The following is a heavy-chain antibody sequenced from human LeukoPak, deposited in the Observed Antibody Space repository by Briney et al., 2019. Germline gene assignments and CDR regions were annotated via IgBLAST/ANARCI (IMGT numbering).Heavy chain of an antibody. CDR1: GFTFSSYS. J-gene: IGHJ4*02. CDR3: AKDAAAAGRYYFDY. CDR2: ISSSSSTI. D-gene: IGHD6-13*01. V-gene: IGHV3-48*04. Sequence: GGSLRLSCAASGFTFSSYSMNWVRQAPGKGLEWVSYISSSSSTIYYADSVKGRFTISRDNAKNSLYLQMNSLRAEDTAVYYCAKDAAAAGRYYFDYWGQGTLVTVSS.